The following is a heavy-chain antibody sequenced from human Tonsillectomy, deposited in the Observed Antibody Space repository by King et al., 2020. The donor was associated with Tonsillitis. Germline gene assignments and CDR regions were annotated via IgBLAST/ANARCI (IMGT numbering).Heavy chain of an antibody. Sequence: TLKESGPTLVKPTQTLTLTCTFSGFSLSTSGVGVGWIRQPPGKALEWLALIYWNDDKRYSPSLKSRLTITKDTSKNQVVLTMTNMDPVDTATYYCALGLTSGYFDYWGQGTLVTVSS. CDR3: ALGLTSGYFDY. J-gene: IGHJ4*02. V-gene: IGHV2-5*01. D-gene: IGHD3-3*01. CDR2: IYWNDDK. CDR1: GFSLSTSGVG.